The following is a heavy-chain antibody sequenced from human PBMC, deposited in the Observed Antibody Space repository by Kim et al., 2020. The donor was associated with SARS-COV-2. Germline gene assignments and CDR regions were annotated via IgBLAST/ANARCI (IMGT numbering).Heavy chain of an antibody. CDR3: ASGIAAAGDYYYGMDV. Sequence: SVKGRFTISRDNSKNTLYLQMNSLRAEDTAVYYCASGIAAAGDYYYGMDVWGQGTTVTVSS. J-gene: IGHJ6*02. D-gene: IGHD6-13*01. V-gene: IGHV3-30*01.